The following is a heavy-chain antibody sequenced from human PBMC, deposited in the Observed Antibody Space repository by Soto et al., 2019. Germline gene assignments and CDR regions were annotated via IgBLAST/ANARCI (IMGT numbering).Heavy chain of an antibody. D-gene: IGHD5-12*01. V-gene: IGHV3-30*18. CDR3: AKAMVAIDIDF. J-gene: IGHJ4*02. Sequence: PGKGLEWVAVISYDGSNKYYPDSVKGRFTISRDNSKNTLYLQMNSLGAEDTAVYYCAKAMVAIDIDFWGQGTLVSVSS. CDR2: ISYDGSNK.